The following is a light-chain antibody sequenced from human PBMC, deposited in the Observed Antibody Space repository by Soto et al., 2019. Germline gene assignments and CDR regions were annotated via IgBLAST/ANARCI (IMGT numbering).Light chain of an antibody. CDR1: SSDVGDYDY. CDR3: CSYAGSYTYV. Sequence: QLVLTQPRSVSGSPGQSVTISCTGTSSDVGDYDYVSWYQQHPGKAPKVMIYDVSKRPSGGPDRFSGSKSGNTASLTISGLQAEDEADYYCCSYAGSYTYVFGTGTKLTVL. CDR2: DVS. V-gene: IGLV2-11*01. J-gene: IGLJ1*01.